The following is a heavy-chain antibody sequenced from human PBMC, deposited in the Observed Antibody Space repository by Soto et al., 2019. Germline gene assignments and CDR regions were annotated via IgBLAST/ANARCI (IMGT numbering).Heavy chain of an antibody. Sequence: SETLSLTCAVYGGSFSGYYRSWIRQPPGKGLEWIGEINHSGSTNYNPSLKSRVTISVDTSKNQFSLKLSSVTAADTAVYYCARVIAAAKYYYYYMDVWGKGTTVTVSS. CDR1: GGSFSGYY. V-gene: IGHV4-34*01. CDR3: ARVIAAAKYYYYYMDV. J-gene: IGHJ6*03. CDR2: INHSGST. D-gene: IGHD6-13*01.